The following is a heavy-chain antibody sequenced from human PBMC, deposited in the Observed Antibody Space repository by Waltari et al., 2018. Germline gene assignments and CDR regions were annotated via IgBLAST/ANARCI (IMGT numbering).Heavy chain of an antibody. Sequence: QVQLVQSGAEVKKPGSSVKVSCKASGGTFSSYAISWVRQAPGQGLEWMGRIIPIFGTVNYAQKFQVRVTSTADKSTSTAYMELSSLRSEDTAVYYCARYYYGSGTAEAGGGYGMDVWGQGTTVIVSS. V-gene: IGHV1-69*08. J-gene: IGHJ6*02. CDR2: IIPIFGTV. CDR1: GGTFSSYA. CDR3: ARYYYGSGTAEAGGGYGMDV. D-gene: IGHD3-10*01.